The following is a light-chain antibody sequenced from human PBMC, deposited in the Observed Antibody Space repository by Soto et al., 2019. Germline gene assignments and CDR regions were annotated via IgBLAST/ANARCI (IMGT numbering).Light chain of an antibody. Sequence: QSALTQPASVSGSPGQSITISCTGASSDLGDYNYVSWYQQHPGKAPKLMIYDVSSRPSGVSDRFSGSKSGNTASLTISGLQAEDEADYYCTSYTTTGTYVFATGTQLTV. J-gene: IGLJ1*01. CDR2: DVS. CDR3: TSYTTTGTYV. V-gene: IGLV2-14*03. CDR1: SSDLGDYNY.